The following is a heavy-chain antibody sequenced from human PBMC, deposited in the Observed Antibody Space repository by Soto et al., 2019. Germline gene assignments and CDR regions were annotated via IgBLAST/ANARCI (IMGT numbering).Heavy chain of an antibody. V-gene: IGHV4-34*01. J-gene: IGHJ5*02. CDR2: INHSGST. D-gene: IGHD2-2*01. Sequence: QVQLQQWGAGLLKPSATLSLTCAVYGGSFSGYYWSWIRQPPGKGLEWIGEINHSGSTTYNPSLKSRVTISGDASKTKFSLKLSSVTAADTAVYYCVYPLLGPVGSNWFDPWGQGTLVTVSS. CDR1: GGSFSGYY. CDR3: VYPLLGPVGSNWFDP.